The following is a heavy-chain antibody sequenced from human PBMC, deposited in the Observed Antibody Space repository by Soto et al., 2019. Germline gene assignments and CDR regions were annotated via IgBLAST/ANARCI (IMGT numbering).Heavy chain of an antibody. V-gene: IGHV4-59*01. CDR3: AREDTAMVQDY. CDR2: IYYSGST. CDR1: GGSISSYY. D-gene: IGHD5-18*01. Sequence: SETLSLTWTVSGGSISSYYCSWIRQPPGKGLEWIGYIYYSGSTNYNPSLKSRVTISVDTSKNQFSLKLSSVTAADTAVYYCAREDTAMVQDYWGQGTLVTVSS. J-gene: IGHJ4*02.